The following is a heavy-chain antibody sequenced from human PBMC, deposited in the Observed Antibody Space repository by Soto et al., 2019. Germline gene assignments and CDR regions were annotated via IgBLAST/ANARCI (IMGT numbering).Heavy chain of an antibody. Sequence: GESLKISCKGSGYSFTSYWISWVRQMPGKGLEWMGRIDPSDSYTNYSPSFQGHVTISADKSISTAYLQWSSLKASDTAMYYCVVRVVTATYAPTYFNYWGLGTLVTVSS. V-gene: IGHV5-10-1*01. CDR1: GYSFTSYW. CDR2: IDPSDSYT. CDR3: VVRVVTATYAPTYFNY. J-gene: IGHJ4*02. D-gene: IGHD2-21*02.